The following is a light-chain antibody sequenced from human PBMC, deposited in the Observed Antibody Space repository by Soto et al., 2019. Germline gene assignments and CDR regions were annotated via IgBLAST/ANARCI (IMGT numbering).Light chain of an antibody. J-gene: IGLJ1*01. CDR3: SSYGGYNNVV. CDR2: EVN. CDR1: SSDVGGYNY. Sequence: QSVVQQPRSATGCPDQSFTISFTGTSSDVGGYNYVSWFQQHPGKAPKLIIHEVNQRPSWVPDRFSGSKSGNTASLTVSGLQAEDEGTYYCSSYGGYNNVVFGTGTKVTVL. V-gene: IGLV2-8*01.